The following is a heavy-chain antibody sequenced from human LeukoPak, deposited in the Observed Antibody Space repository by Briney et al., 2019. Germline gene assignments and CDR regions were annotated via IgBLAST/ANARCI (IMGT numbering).Heavy chain of an antibody. CDR1: GFTFSSYS. Sequence: QSGGSLRLSCAASGFTFSSYSMNWVRQPPGKGLEWVSYISSSRSTIYYADSVKGRFTISRDNARNSLYLQMNSLRAEDTAVYYCARGYDQRGYYYDGMDIWGQGTTVTVSS. J-gene: IGHJ6*02. CDR2: ISSSRSTI. V-gene: IGHV3-48*01. D-gene: IGHD3-3*01. CDR3: ARGYDQRGYYYDGMDI.